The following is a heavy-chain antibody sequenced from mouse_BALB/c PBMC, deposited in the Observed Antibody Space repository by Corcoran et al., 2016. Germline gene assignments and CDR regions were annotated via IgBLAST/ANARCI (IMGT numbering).Heavy chain of an antibody. CDR2: INPYNDGT. Sequence: EVQLQQSGPELVKPGASVKMSCKASGYTFTSYVMHWVKQKPGQGLEWIGYINPYNDGTKYNEKFKGKATLTSDKSSSTAYMELSSLTSEDSAVYYCAGRGDAYYGNYYAMDYWGQGTSVTVSS. CDR3: AGRGDAYYGNYYAMDY. V-gene: IGHV1S136*01. CDR1: GYTFTSYV. D-gene: IGHD2-10*01. J-gene: IGHJ4*01.